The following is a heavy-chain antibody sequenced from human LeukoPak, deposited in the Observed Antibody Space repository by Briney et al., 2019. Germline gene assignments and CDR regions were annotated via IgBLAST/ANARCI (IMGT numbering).Heavy chain of an antibody. CDR2: INSDGGST. CDR3: ARRIQGMAPYYFDY. CDR1: GFIFSSYW. D-gene: IGHD5-24*01. V-gene: IGHV3-74*01. J-gene: IGHJ4*02. Sequence: HPGGPLRLSCTASGFIFSSYWMHWVRQAPGKGLVWVSRINSDGGSTSYVDSVKCRFTIYRDNAKNTVYLQMNSLRAEDTAVYYCARRIQGMAPYYFDYWGQGTLVTVSS.